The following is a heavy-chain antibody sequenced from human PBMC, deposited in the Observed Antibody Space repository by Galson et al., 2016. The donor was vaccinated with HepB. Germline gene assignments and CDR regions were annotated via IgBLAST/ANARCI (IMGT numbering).Heavy chain of an antibody. D-gene: IGHD6-13*01. Sequence: LRLSCAASRFTFNRFGMHWVRQAPGKGLEWVAIISLDGTNEYYADSVKGRFAISRDNSKNTLYLQMNSLRAEDTAIYYCARDSSSWSTPLWFDPWGQGTLVTVSS. CDR3: ARDSSSWSTPLWFDP. V-gene: IGHV3-33*05. CDR1: RFTFNRFG. J-gene: IGHJ5*02. CDR2: ISLDGTNE.